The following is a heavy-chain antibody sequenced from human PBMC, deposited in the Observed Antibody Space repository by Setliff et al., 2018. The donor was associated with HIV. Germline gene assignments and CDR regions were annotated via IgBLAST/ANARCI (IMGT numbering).Heavy chain of an antibody. V-gene: IGHV1-2*06. CDR1: GYTFTAYY. Sequence: ASVKVSCKSSGYTFTAYYIHWVRQAPGHGLQLMGLIEPSSAGTNYIQKFQGRVTITRDTSIYTVYMELTGLTSDDTAVYYCARQDHSSVNSGSLYAFDVWGQGTMVTVSS. CDR2: IEPSSAGT. CDR3: ARQDHSSVNSGSLYAFDV. J-gene: IGHJ3*01. D-gene: IGHD3-22*01.